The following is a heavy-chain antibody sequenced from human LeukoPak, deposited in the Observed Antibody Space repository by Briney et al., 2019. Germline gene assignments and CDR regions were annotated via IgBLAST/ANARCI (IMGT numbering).Heavy chain of an antibody. J-gene: IGHJ5*02. CDR2: ISYDGSNK. Sequence: GGSLRLSCAASGFTFSSYGMHWVRQAPGKGLEWVAVISYDGSNKYYAEPAKGPLTISRDNCKNTLHLQMNSLRAEDRAVYSRAKNSEAAVEHPNWFDPWGQGTLVTVPS. CDR3: AKNSEAAVEHPNWFDP. V-gene: IGHV3-30*18. D-gene: IGHD6-13*01. CDR1: GFTFSSYG.